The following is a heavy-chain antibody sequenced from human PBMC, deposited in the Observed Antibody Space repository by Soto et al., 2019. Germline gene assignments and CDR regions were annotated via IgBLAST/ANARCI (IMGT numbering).Heavy chain of an antibody. J-gene: IGHJ5*01. Sequence: AXETLSVCCTVSGGSISNYYWSWIRQPPGKGLEWIGYIYYTGITNYNPSLKSRVTISVDTSKNQFSLKLSSVTAADTALYYCARGGVPEAGTSGNWFDSWGQGTLVTVSS. CDR2: IYYTGIT. CDR1: GGSISNYY. CDR3: ARGGVPEAGTSGNWFDS. V-gene: IGHV4-59*01. D-gene: IGHD6-13*01.